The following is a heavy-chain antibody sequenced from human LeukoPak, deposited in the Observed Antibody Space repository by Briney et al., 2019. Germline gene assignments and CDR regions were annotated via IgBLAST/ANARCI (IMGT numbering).Heavy chain of an antibody. D-gene: IGHD5-18*01. Sequence: PGGSLRLSCAVSGFIFDDYAMHWVRQAPGKGLEWVSGISGSGGSTYYADSVKGWFTISRDNSKNTLYLQMNSLRAEDTAVYYCAKRWGSVQLDAFDIWGQGTMVTVSS. CDR2: ISGSGGST. V-gene: IGHV3-23*01. J-gene: IGHJ3*02. CDR1: GFIFDDYA. CDR3: AKRWGSVQLDAFDI.